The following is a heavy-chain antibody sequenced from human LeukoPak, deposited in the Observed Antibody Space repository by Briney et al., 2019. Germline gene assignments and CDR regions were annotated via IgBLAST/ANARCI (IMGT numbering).Heavy chain of an antibody. CDR1: GGSISSDSYS. V-gene: IGHV4-39*01. CDR3: ARRTRGGGEPYYYYYMDV. Sequence: SETLSLTCTVSGGSISSDSYSWGWIRQPPGRGLEWIGNIFYSGSNSYNPSLKSRVTISVDTSNNQFSLKLSSVTAADTAVYYCARRTRGGGEPYYYYYMDVWGKGTTVTVS. D-gene: IGHD3-10*01. CDR2: IFYSGSN. J-gene: IGHJ6*03.